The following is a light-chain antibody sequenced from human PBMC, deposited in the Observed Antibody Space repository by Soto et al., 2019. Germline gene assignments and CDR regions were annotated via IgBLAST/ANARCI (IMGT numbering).Light chain of an antibody. CDR2: GAF. V-gene: IGKV1-5*02. J-gene: IGKJ1*01. CDR3: QQYYSYST. CDR1: QYISTQ. Sequence: DTQMTQSPSTLSAPVGDRVTIICRASQYISTQLAWYQQKPGKAPKLLISGAFSLESGVPSRFSGSGSGTEFTLTISSLQPDDFATYYCQQYYSYSTFGQGTKVDIK.